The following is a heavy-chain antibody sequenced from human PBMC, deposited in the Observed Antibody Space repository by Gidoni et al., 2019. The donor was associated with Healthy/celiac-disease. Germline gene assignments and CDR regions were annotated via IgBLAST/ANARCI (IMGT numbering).Heavy chain of an antibody. CDR1: GFPFRSYA. J-gene: IGHJ6*02. V-gene: IGHV3-23*04. Sequence: EVQLVVSGGGLVQPGRSLRLSCAASGFPFRSYALSWVRHAPGKGMEWVSAISGIGGSTYYADSVKGRFTITRDNSKNTLYLQMNSLRAEDTAVYYCAKGNSGYDYDYYYYYGMDVWGQGTTVTVSS. CDR3: AKGNSGYDYDYYYYYGMDV. D-gene: IGHD5-12*01. CDR2: ISGIGGST.